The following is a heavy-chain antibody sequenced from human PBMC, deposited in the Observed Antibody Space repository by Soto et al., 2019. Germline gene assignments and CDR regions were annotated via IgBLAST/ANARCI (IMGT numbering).Heavy chain of an antibody. CDR3: ARLEITTGILFDY. V-gene: IGHV4-39*01. Sequence: SETLSLTCTVSGGSISSSSYYWGWIRQPPGKGLEWIGSIYYSGSNYYNPSLKSRVTISVDTSKNQFSLKLSSVTAADTAVYYCARLEITTGILFDYWGQGTLVTVSS. CDR1: GGSISSSSYY. CDR2: IYYSGSN. D-gene: IGHD4-17*01. J-gene: IGHJ4*02.